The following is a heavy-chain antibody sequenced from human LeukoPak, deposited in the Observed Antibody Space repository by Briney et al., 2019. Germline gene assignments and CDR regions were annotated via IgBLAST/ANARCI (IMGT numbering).Heavy chain of an antibody. J-gene: IGHJ5*02. V-gene: IGHV4-38-2*02. CDR3: ARDNTDPSGWVNWFDP. Sequence: SETLSLTCIVSGYSISSGCYWGWIRQPPGKGLEWIGSIYHSGSTYYNPSLKSRVTISVDTSKNQFSLKLSSVTAADTAVYYCARDNTDPSGWVNWFDPWGQGTLVTVSS. CDR2: IYHSGST. D-gene: IGHD6-19*01. CDR1: GYSISSGCY.